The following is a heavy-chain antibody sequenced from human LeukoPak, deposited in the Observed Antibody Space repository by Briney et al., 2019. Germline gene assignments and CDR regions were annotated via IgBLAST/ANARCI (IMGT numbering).Heavy chain of an antibody. V-gene: IGHV4-34*01. CDR3: ARGRVVVVAATRQYYYMDV. CDR2: INHSGST. CDR1: GGSFSGYY. Sequence: PSETLSLTCAVYGGSFSGYYWSWIRQPPGKGLEWIGEINHSGSTNYNPSLKSRVTISVDTSKNQFSLKLSSVTAADTAVYYCARGRVVVVAATRQYYYMDVWSKGTTVTVSS. D-gene: IGHD2-15*01. J-gene: IGHJ6*03.